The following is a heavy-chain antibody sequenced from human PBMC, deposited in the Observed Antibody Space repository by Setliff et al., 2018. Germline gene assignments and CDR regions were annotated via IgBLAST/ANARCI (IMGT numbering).Heavy chain of an antibody. Sequence: GASVKVSCKASGYTFRNYAFAWVRQAPGQGLEWVGWISVYNGDTNYAQKFQGRVTLTTDTSTSTAYMELRSLTSDDSAFYYCARAPSVELVTIRTNSWFDPWGQGTLVTVSS. V-gene: IGHV1-18*01. J-gene: IGHJ5*02. D-gene: IGHD5-18*01. CDR1: GYTFRNYA. CDR2: ISVYNGDT. CDR3: ARAPSVELVTIRTNSWFDP.